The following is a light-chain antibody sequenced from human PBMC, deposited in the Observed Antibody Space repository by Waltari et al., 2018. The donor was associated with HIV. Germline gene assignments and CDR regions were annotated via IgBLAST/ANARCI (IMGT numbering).Light chain of an antibody. CDR3: GTWDSSLSAYVV. CDR2: DNN. CDR1: SSNIGNNY. V-gene: IGLV1-51*01. J-gene: IGLJ2*01. Sequence: QSVLTQPPSVSAAPGQKVTISCSGSSSNIGNNYVSWYQQPPGTAPKLLIYDNNKRPSGIPDRFSGSKSGTSATLGITGLQTGDEAYYYCGTWDSSLSAYVVFGGGTKLTVL.